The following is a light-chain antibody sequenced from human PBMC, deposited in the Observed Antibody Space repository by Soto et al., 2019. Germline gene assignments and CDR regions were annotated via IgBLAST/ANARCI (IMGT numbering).Light chain of an antibody. Sequence: EIVLTQSPATLSLSPGERATLSCRASQSVTTFLAWYQQKPDQAPRLLIYDASTRATGIPARFSGSGSGTDFTLTISSLEPEDFAVYYCQQYGSLSWTFGQGTRVEIK. CDR3: QQYGSLSWT. V-gene: IGKV3-11*01. CDR1: QSVTTF. J-gene: IGKJ1*01. CDR2: DAS.